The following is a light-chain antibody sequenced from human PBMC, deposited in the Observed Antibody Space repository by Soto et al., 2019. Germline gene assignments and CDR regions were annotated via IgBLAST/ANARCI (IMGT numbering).Light chain of an antibody. CDR1: QSIRSW. CDR2: KAS. Sequence: DIQMTQSPSTLSASVGDRVTITCRASQSIRSWLAWYQQKPGKAPKLLIYKASSLESGVPSRFSGSGSGTEFTLTISSLQPDDFATYYCQQYNSYWETFGQGTKLEIK. J-gene: IGKJ2*01. V-gene: IGKV1-5*03. CDR3: QQYNSYWET.